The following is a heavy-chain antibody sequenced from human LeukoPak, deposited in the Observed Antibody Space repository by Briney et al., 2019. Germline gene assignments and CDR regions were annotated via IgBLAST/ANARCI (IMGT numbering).Heavy chain of an antibody. V-gene: IGHV5-51*01. CDR1: GYSFTSYW. CDR3: ARRGSGSSLPQFYYMDV. D-gene: IGHD1-26*01. CDR2: IYPGDSDT. Sequence: PGESLKISCKGSGYSFTSYWIAWVRQMPGKGLEWMWIIYPGDSDTRYSPSFQGQVTISADKSITTAYLQWSSLKASDTAMYYCARRGSGSSLPQFYYMDVWGKGTTVTVSS. J-gene: IGHJ6*03.